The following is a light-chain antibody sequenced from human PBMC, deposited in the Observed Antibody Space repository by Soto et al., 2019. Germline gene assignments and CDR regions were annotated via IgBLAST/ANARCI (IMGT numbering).Light chain of an antibody. J-gene: IGKJ1*01. CDR2: DAS. CDR1: QSVSSN. V-gene: IGKV3-15*01. CDR3: QQFNNWPRT. Sequence: EIAMPQSPATLSVSPGERATVSCRASQSVSSNLAWYQQKPGQAPRLLISDASTRATGIPARFSGSGSGTEFTLTISSLQSEDFAVYYCQQFNNWPRTFGQGTKVDI.